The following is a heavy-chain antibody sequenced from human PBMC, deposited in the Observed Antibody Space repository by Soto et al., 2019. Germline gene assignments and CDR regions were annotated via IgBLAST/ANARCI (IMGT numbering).Heavy chain of an antibody. V-gene: IGHV3-23*01. D-gene: IGHD3-16*01. Sequence: PGGSLRLSCAASGFTFSSYAMSWVRQAPGKGLEWVSAISGSGGSTYYADSVKGRFTISRDNSKNTLYLQMNSLRAEDTAVYYCAKCAAPWGGYYYGMDVWGQGTTVTVSS. J-gene: IGHJ6*02. CDR2: ISGSGGST. CDR3: AKCAAPWGGYYYGMDV. CDR1: GFTFSSYA.